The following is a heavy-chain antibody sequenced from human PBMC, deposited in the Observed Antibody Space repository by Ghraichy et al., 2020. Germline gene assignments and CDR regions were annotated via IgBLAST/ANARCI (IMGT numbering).Heavy chain of an antibody. CDR1: GGSFGGFF. Sequence: SETLSLTCAVYGGSFGGFFWSWTRQPPGKGLEWIGEVNHSGNTNYNPSLKSRVTISVDTSKNQFSLDLSSVTAADTAVYYCVRGPKYYDFESGHDRPYHMDVWGKGTTVTVSS. V-gene: IGHV4-34*01. J-gene: IGHJ6*03. D-gene: IGHD3-3*01. CDR3: VRGPKYYDFESGHDRPYHMDV. CDR2: VNHSGNT.